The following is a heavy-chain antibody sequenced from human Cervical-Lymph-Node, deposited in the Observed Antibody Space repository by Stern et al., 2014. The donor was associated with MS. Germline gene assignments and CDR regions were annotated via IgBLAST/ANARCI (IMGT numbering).Heavy chain of an antibody. CDR3: ARGYRFFDD. J-gene: IGHJ4*02. CDR1: GGSISSGSYY. V-gene: IGHV4-61*02. Sequence: QLQLQESGPGLVKPSQTLSLTCTVSGGSISSGSYYWSWIRQPAGQRLEWIGRMFSSGNTFYNPSLKSRVNISVDTSKNQFSRELSSVTAADTAVYYCARGYRFFDDWGQGTLVTVSS. CDR2: MFSSGNT. D-gene: IGHD3-16*02.